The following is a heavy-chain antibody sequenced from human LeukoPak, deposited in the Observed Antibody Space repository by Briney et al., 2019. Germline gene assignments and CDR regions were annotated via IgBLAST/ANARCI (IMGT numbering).Heavy chain of an antibody. CDR2: TSYSEGT. V-gene: IGHV4-31*03. Sequence: SETLSLTCTVSGGSVSRGGYYWNWIRQHPGKGLEWIGFTSYSEGTYYNPSLMSRITISVDRSQNQFSLQMRDVTAADTAVYFCATADWESFYFDSWGQGALVAVSS. J-gene: IGHJ4*02. CDR1: GGSVSRGGYY. D-gene: IGHD1-26*01. CDR3: ATADWESFYFDS.